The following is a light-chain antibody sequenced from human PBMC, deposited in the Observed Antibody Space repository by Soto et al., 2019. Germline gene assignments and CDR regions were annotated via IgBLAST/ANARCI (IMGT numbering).Light chain of an antibody. CDR1: TSNIGADYH. CDR3: QSYDTSLRAYV. J-gene: IGLJ1*01. V-gene: IGLV1-40*01. Sequence: QSALTQPPSVSGSPGQSVTIFCTWITSNIGADYHVHWYRQLPGTAPRLLIYGNTNRPSGVPGRFSGSKSGTSASLAITGLQAEDEGNYYCQSYDTSLRAYVFGTGTKVTVL. CDR2: GNT.